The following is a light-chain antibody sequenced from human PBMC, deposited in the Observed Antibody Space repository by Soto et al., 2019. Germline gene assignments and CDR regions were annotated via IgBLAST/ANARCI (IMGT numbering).Light chain of an antibody. CDR1: QSVSSN. CDR3: QQRSNWPQVT. CDR2: DAS. V-gene: IGKV3-11*01. J-gene: IGKJ4*01. Sequence: EIVLTQSPATLSLSPGERATLSCRASQSVSSNLAWYQQKPGQAPRLLIYDASNRATGIPARFSGSGPGTDFTLTISSLEPEDFAVYYCQQRSNWPQVTFGGGTKVEIK.